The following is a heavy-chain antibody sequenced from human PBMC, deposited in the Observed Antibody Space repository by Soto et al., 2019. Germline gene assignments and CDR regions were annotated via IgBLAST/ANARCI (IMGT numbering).Heavy chain of an antibody. Sequence: SETLSLTCTVSGGSISSGGYYWSWIRQHPGKGLEWIGYIYYSGSTYYNPSLKSRVTISVDTSKNQFSLKLSSVTAADTAVYYCARELGCGDGSCSDQRFDPWGQGTLVTVSS. V-gene: IGHV4-31*03. D-gene: IGHD2-15*01. CDR3: ARELGCGDGSCSDQRFDP. CDR2: IYYSGST. J-gene: IGHJ5*02. CDR1: GGSISSGGYY.